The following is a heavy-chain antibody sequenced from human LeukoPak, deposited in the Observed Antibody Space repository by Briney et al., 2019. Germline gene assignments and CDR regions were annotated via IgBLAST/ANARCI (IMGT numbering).Heavy chain of an antibody. CDR1: GFXFSSHW. J-gene: IGHJ4*02. V-gene: IGHV3-7*05. CDR2: IKQDGSEI. Sequence: PGGSLRLSCAASGFXFSSHWVAWLRQAPEKGLEWVANIKQDGSEIYYVDSVKGRFTISRDNAKNSLYLRMNSLRAEDTALYYCARGGSTGWYSFDYWGQGTLVTVSS. D-gene: IGHD6-19*01. CDR3: ARGGSTGWYSFDY.